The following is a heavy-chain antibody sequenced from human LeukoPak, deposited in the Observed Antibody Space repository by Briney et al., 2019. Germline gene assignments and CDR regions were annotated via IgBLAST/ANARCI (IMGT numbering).Heavy chain of an antibody. Sequence: SETLSLTCTVSGYSISSGYYWGWIRQPPGKGLEWIGSIYHSGSTYYNPSLKSRVTISVDTSKNQFSLKLSSVTAADTAVYYCARQYYYGSGGIDYWGQGTLVTVSS. CDR1: GYSISSGYY. J-gene: IGHJ4*02. V-gene: IGHV4-38-2*02. D-gene: IGHD3-10*01. CDR2: IYHSGST. CDR3: ARQYYYGSGGIDY.